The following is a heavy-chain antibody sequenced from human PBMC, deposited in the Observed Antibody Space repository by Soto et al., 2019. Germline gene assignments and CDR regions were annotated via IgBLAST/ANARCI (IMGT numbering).Heavy chain of an antibody. Sequence: ASVKVSCTASGYSFTSYYMHWVRQAPEKGLEWMGIINPSGGSTSYAQKFQGRVTMTRDTSTSTVYMELSSLRSEDTAVYYCARDRLDRGRAEYYFDYWGQGTLVTVSS. CDR3: ARDRLDRGRAEYYFDY. V-gene: IGHV1-46*01. CDR1: GYSFTSYY. D-gene: IGHD1-26*01. CDR2: INPSGGST. J-gene: IGHJ4*02.